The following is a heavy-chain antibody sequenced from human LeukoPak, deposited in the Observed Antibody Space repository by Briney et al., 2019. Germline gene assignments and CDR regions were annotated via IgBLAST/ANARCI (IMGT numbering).Heavy chain of an antibody. J-gene: IGHJ4*02. CDR2: FDPEDGET. CDR1: GYTLTELS. V-gene: IGHV1-24*01. CDR3: ATAIVVVTAIPGFDY. D-gene: IGHD2-21*02. Sequence: ASVKASCKVSGYTLTELSMHWVRQAPGKGLEWMGGFDPEDGETIYAQKFQGRVTMTEDTSTDTAYMELSSLRSEDTAVYYCATAIVVVTAIPGFDYWGQGTLVTVSS.